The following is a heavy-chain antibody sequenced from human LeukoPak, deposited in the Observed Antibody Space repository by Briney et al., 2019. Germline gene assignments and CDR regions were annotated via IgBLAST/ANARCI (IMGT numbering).Heavy chain of an antibody. CDR3: ARHAHGYGDYVGVTDAFDI. CDR1: GGSISSSSYY. CDR2: IYYSGSA. J-gene: IGHJ3*02. Sequence: PSETLSLTCTVSGGSISSSSYYWGWIRQPPGKGLEWIGSIYYSGSAYYNPSLKSRVTISVDTSKNQFSLKLSSVTAADTAVYYCARHAHGYGDYVGVTDAFDIWGQGTMVTVSS. D-gene: IGHD4-17*01. V-gene: IGHV4-39*01.